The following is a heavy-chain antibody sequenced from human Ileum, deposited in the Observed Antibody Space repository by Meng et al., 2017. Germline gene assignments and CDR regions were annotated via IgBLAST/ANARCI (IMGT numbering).Heavy chain of an antibody. V-gene: IGHV4-4*02. Sequence: VQLQESGRGLVGTSGTLSLTSFFSGDSISSSNWWNWVRQPPGKGLEWIGEIVHTGSTNYNPSLKSRVTISADKSKNQFSLNLSSVTAADTAVYYCATNKNKKIDYWGQGTLVTVSS. CDR2: IVHTGST. D-gene: IGHD2/OR15-2a*01. J-gene: IGHJ4*02. CDR3: ATNKNKKIDY. CDR1: GDSISSSNW.